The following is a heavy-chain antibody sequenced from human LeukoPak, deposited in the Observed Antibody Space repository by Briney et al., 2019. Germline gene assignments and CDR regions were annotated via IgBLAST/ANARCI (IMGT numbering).Heavy chain of an antibody. J-gene: IGHJ4*02. Sequence: GGSLRLSCAASGFTVSSNYMSWVRQAPGKGLEWVSVIYSGGSTYYADSVKGRFTISRDNSKNTLYLQMNSLRAEDTAVYYCAGYCSGGSCYNVDYWGQGTPVTVSS. V-gene: IGHV3-66*01. CDR3: AGYCSGGSCYNVDY. CDR1: GFTVSSNY. D-gene: IGHD2-15*01. CDR2: IYSGGST.